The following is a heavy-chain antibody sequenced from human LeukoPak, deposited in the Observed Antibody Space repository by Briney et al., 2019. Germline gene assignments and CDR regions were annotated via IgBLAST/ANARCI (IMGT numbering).Heavy chain of an antibody. CDR3: AKLVAPAPTWYTDV. Sequence: PGGSLRLSCAASGFNFNDYGMSWVRHAPGKGLEWVSGINWNGGGTYYADSVEGRFTISRDNTKNALYLQMSSLRDEDTALYYCAKLVAPAPTWYTDVWGKGTTVTVSS. V-gene: IGHV3-20*04. CDR2: INWNGGGT. D-gene: IGHD2-2*01. CDR1: GFNFNDYG. J-gene: IGHJ6*03.